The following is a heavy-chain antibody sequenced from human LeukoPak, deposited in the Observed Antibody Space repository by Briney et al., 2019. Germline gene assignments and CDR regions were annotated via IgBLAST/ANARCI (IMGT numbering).Heavy chain of an antibody. V-gene: IGHV4-31*11. J-gene: IGHJ5*02. D-gene: IGHD5-24*01. CDR1: GGSFSGYY. Sequence: SETLSLTCAVYGGSFSGYYWSWIRQHPGKGLEWIGYIYYSGSTYYNPSLKSRVTISVDTSKNQFSLKLSSVTAADTAVYYCARDQEMATSNWFDPWGQGTLVTVSS. CDR3: ARDQEMATSNWFDP. CDR2: IYYSGST.